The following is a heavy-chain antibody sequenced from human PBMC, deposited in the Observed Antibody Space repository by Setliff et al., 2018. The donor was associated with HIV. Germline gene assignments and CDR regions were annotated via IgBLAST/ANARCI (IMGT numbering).Heavy chain of an antibody. Sequence: ASVKVSCKPSGYTFTSYGLSWVRQAPGQGLEWMGWISAGKGMTKYSKKFQGRVTLTRDTAASTAYMELSSLRPEDTAFYYCAKDTDDHGGDSGGIDSWGLGTLVTVSS. CDR2: ISAGKGMT. V-gene: IGHV1-18*01. J-gene: IGHJ4*02. CDR1: GYTFTSYG. D-gene: IGHD2-21*02. CDR3: AKDTDDHGGDSGGIDS.